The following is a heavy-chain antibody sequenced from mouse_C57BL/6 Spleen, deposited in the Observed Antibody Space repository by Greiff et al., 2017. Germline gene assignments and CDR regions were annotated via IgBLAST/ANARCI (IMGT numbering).Heavy chain of an antibody. CDR1: GYTFTSYW. CDR2: IDPSDSYT. J-gene: IGHJ1*03. Sequence: QVQLQQPGAELVKPGASVKLSCKASGYTFTSYWMQWVKQRPGQGLEWIGEIDPSDSYTNYNQKFKGKATLTVDTSSSTASMQLSSLTSEDSAVYYCARTLTTVKNFDVWGTGTTVTVSS. D-gene: IGHD1-1*01. CDR3: ARTLTTVKNFDV. V-gene: IGHV1-50*01.